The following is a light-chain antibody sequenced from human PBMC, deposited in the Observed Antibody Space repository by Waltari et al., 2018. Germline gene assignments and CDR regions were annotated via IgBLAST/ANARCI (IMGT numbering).Light chain of an antibody. CDR2: GAS. V-gene: IGKV3-15*01. Sequence: EIVMTQSPATLSVSPGEAATLSCRASQSVDSNLAWYQQKPGQAPTLIIFGASGRATGVPARFSGSGSGTEYTLTIGSLQSEDSAVYYCQQYSSWPLWTFGQGTKVEIK. CDR3: QQYSSWPLWT. CDR1: QSVDSN. J-gene: IGKJ1*01.